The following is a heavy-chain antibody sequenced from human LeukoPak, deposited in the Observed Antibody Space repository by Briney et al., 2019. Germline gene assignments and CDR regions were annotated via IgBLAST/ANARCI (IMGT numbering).Heavy chain of an antibody. CDR1: GGTFSSYA. D-gene: IGHD6-19*01. CDR2: IIPIFGIA. V-gene: IGHV1-69*04. CDR3: ARGRESSGWFLGAYYFDY. J-gene: IGHJ4*02. Sequence: GASVKVSCKASGGTFSSYAISWVRQAPGQGLEWMERIIPIFGIANYAQKFQGRVTITADKSTSTAYMELSSLRSEDTAVYYCARGRESSGWFLGAYYFDYWGQGTLVTVSS.